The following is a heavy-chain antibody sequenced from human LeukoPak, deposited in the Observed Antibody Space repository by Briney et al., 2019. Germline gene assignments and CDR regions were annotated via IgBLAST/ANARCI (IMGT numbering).Heavy chain of an antibody. J-gene: IGHJ4*02. CDR1: GFTFSRFW. V-gene: IGHV3-7*04. D-gene: IGHD5-12*01. CDR2: IKQDGREK. CDR3: ARDGTYTDYDPDFDI. Sequence: PGGSLRLSCAASGFTFSRFWMSWVRQAPGKGLEWVANIKQDGREKYYVDSVKGRFTISRDNAKNSLYLQMNSLRAEDTAVFYCARDGTYTDYDPDFDIWGQGTLVTVSS.